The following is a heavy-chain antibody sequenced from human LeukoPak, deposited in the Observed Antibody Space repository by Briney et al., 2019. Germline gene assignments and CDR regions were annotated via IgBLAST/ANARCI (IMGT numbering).Heavy chain of an antibody. Sequence: GASVKVSCKASGYTFTGYYMHWVRQAPGQGLEWMGWINPNSGGTNYAQKFQGRVTMTRDTSISTAYMELSRLRSDDTAVYYCARGPNYYYYYYMDVWGKGTTVTISS. V-gene: IGHV1-2*02. CDR2: INPNSGGT. CDR3: ARGPNYYYYYYMDV. CDR1: GYTFTGYY. J-gene: IGHJ6*03.